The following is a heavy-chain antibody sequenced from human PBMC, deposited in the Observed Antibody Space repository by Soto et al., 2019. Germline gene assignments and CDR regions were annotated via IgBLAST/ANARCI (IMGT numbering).Heavy chain of an antibody. CDR2: ISYDGSKK. V-gene: IGHV3-30*18. CDR3: AKDAYSGSYYPQNFFDF. Sequence: GGSLRLSCAASGFTFSTYGVHWVRQNPGKGLDWVAVISYDGSKKYYADSVKGRFTISRDNSKNTLYLQMSSLRAEDTAVYYCAKDAYSGSYYPQNFFDFWGQGTLVTVSS. D-gene: IGHD1-26*01. CDR1: GFTFSTYG. J-gene: IGHJ4*02.